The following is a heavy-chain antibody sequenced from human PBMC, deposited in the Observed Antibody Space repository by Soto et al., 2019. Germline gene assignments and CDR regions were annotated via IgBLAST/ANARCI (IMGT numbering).Heavy chain of an antibody. J-gene: IGHJ4*02. V-gene: IGHV3-73*01. CDR2: IKSNTNNYAT. CDR3: SRQMFSPDKH. CDR1: GFTFANAW. Sequence: PGGSLRLSCAASGFTFANAWINWVRQASGKGLEWLGLIKSNTNNYATAYGASVKGRFTISRDDSKNTAYLQMNSLKTEDTAIYYCSRQMFSPDKHWGQGTLVTVCS. D-gene: IGHD3-10*02.